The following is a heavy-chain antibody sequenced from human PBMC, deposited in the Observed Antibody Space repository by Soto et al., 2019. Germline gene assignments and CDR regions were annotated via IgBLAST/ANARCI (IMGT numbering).Heavy chain of an antibody. CDR2: ISVYNGNT. V-gene: IGHV1-18*04. Sequence: ASVKVSCKASGYTFTSYGISWVRQAPGQGLECMGWISVYNGNTHYAQKSQGRVTMTADTSTSTAYMESRSLRSDDTAVYYCARVEQSLLYQFWGLGTLVTVSS. D-gene: IGHD2-2*02. CDR3: ARVEQSLLYQF. J-gene: IGHJ4*02. CDR1: GYTFTSYG.